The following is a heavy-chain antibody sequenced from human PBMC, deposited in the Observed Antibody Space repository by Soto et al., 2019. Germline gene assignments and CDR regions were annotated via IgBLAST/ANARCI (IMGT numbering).Heavy chain of an antibody. Sequence: QVQLVQSGAEVKKPGASVKVACKASGYTFTSYGISWVRQAPGQGLEWMGWISAYNGNTNYAQKLQGRVTMTTDTXTXXAYMELRSLRSDDTAVYYCARGPFGNSGYDYYFDYWGQGTLVTVSS. D-gene: IGHD5-12*01. CDR1: GYTFTSYG. CDR3: ARGPFGNSGYDYYFDY. V-gene: IGHV1-18*01. CDR2: ISAYNGNT. J-gene: IGHJ4*02.